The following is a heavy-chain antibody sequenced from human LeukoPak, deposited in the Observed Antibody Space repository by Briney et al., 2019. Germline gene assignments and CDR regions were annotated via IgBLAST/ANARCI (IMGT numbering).Heavy chain of an antibody. CDR3: ARDLLNEGNHLNY. CDR1: GGSISSGGYY. J-gene: IGHJ4*02. D-gene: IGHD4-23*01. V-gene: IGHV4-31*03. CDR2: IYYSGST. Sequence: SETLSLTCTVSGGSISSGGYYWSWIRQHPGKGLEWIGYIYYSGSTYYNPSLKSRVTISVDTSKNQFSLKLSSVTAADTAVYYCARDLLNEGNHLNYWGQGTLVTVSS.